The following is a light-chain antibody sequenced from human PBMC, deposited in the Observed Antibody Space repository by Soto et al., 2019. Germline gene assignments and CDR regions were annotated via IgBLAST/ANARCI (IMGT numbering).Light chain of an antibody. CDR2: DVR. J-gene: IGLJ1*01. Sequence: QSVLTQPASVSGSPGQSITISCTGTSSDVGGYNFVSWYQQHPGKAPKLMIYDVRNRPSGVSNRFSGSKSVNTASLTISGLQADYEADSSCSSYKTITTHVFGPVTEVTV. CDR3: SSYKTITTHV. CDR1: SSDVGGYNF. V-gene: IGLV2-14*01.